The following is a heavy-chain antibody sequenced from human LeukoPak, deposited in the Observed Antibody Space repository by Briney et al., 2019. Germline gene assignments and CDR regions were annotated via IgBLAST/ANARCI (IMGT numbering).Heavy chain of an antibody. CDR3: ARESGACSGGSCHWYFDL. CDR2: TYFRSRWYN. D-gene: IGHD2-15*01. V-gene: IGHV6-1*01. Sequence: SQTLSLTCAISGDSVSSNTAACNWIRQSPSRGLEWLGRTYFRSRWYNDCAVSLKSRITINPDTSKNQFSLHLTSVTLEDTAVYYCARESGACSGGSCHWYFDLWGRGTLVTVSS. J-gene: IGHJ2*01. CDR1: GDSVSSNTAA.